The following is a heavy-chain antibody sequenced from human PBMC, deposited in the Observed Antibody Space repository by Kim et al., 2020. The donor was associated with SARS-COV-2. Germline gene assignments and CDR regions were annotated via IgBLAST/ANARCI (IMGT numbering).Heavy chain of an antibody. CDR2: IYYSGST. D-gene: IGHD3-9*01. CDR1: GGSISSGGYY. Sequence: SETLSLTCTVSGGSISSGGYYWSWIRQHPGKGLEWIGYIYYSGSTYYNPSLKSRVTISVDTSKNQFSLKLSSVTAADTAVYYCARDQGHILTCILGAFDIWGQGTMVTLSS. J-gene: IGHJ3*02. CDR3: ARDQGHILTCILGAFDI. V-gene: IGHV4-31*03.